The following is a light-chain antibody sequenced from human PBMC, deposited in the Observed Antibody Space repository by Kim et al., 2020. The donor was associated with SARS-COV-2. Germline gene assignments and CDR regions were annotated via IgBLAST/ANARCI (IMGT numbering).Light chain of an antibody. J-gene: IGLJ3*02. CDR3: SSYAGSSSLL. V-gene: IGLV2-11*01. Sequence: GRTVTISCTVTSSDVGGYNYVSWYQLHPGKAPKLMIYAVTERPSGVPDRFSGSKSGNTAFLTISGLQAEDEADYYCSSYAGSSSLLFGGGTKVTVL. CDR1: SSDVGGYNY. CDR2: AVT.